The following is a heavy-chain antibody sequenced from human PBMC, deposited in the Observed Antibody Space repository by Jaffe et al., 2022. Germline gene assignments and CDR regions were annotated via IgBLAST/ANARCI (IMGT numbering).Heavy chain of an antibody. CDR1: GDSIRSYY. CDR2: IYYSGTT. J-gene: IGHJ3*02. V-gene: IGHV4-59*01. Sequence: QVQLQESGPGLVKPSETLSLTCTVSGDSIRSYYWSWIRQPPGKGLEWIGYIYYSGTTDYNPSLMSRVTISVDTSKNQFYLKLSSVTAAETAVYYCARGGGSGGPGAFDIWGQGTMVTVFS. CDR3: ARGGGSGGPGAFDI. D-gene: IGHD2-15*01.